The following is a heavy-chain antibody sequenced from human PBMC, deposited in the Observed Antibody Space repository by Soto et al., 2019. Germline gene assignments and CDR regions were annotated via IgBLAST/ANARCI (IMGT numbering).Heavy chain of an antibody. D-gene: IGHD6-6*01. V-gene: IGHV3-43*01. CDR1: SLTFDEYT. J-gene: IGHJ6*02. Sequence: GSLRLSSAASSLTFDEYTIPCVRQSPSKGLEWVSLISWDGGSTYYADSVKGRFTISRDNSKNSLYLQMNSLRTEDTALYYCAKASIAARPYYYGMDVWGQGTTVTVSS. CDR2: ISWDGGST. CDR3: AKASIAARPYYYGMDV.